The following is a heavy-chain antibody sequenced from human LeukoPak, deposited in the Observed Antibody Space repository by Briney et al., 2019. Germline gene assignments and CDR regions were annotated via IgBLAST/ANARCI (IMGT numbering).Heavy chain of an antibody. CDR3: ASPVIAAAGTQDSDY. Sequence: GGSLRLSCAASGFTFSSYAMHWVRQAPGKGLEWVAVISYDGSNKYYADSVKGRFTISRDNSTNTLYLQMNSLRAEDTAVYYCASPVIAAAGTQDSDYWGQGTLVTVSS. CDR2: ISYDGSNK. J-gene: IGHJ4*02. D-gene: IGHD6-13*01. V-gene: IGHV3-30-3*01. CDR1: GFTFSSYA.